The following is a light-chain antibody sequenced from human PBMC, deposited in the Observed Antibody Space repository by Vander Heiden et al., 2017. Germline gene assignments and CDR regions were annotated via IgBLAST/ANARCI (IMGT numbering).Light chain of an antibody. CDR2: GAS. Sequence: EIVLTQPPGTLSLSPRERATPSCRASQTISSSYLAWFQQKPGQAPRLVIYGASNRATGTPASFSGGGSGADFTLTISRLEPEDFAVYYCQHYSSSSWTFGEGTKVEIK. V-gene: IGKV3-20*01. CDR3: QHYSSSSWT. CDR1: QTISSSY. J-gene: IGKJ1*01.